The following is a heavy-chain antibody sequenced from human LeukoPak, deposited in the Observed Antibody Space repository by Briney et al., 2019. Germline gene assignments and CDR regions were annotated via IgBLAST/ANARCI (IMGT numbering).Heavy chain of an antibody. V-gene: IGHV3-23*01. CDR1: GITLSNYG. D-gene: IGHD6-19*01. J-gene: IGHJ4*02. CDR2: ISDSGGST. Sequence: GGSLRLSCAVSGITLSNYGMSWVRQAPGKGLEWVAGISDSGGSTNYADSVKGRFTISRDTSKDTLFLQMNSLRAEDTAVYYCAKDRGSGWPQFDYWGQGTLVTVSS. CDR3: AKDRGSGWPQFDY.